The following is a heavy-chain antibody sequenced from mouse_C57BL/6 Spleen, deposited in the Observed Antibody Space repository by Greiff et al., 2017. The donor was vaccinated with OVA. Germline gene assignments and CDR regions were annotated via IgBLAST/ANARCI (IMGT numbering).Heavy chain of an antibody. V-gene: IGHV14-4*01. CDR2: IDPENGGT. Sequence: EVQLQQSGAELVKPGASVKMSCTASGYTFTDDYMHWVKQRPEQGLEWIGWIDPENGGTGYASKFQGQATITADTSSNTAYLQLSSLTSEDTAFCYCTTGGWYFDVWGTGTTVTVSS. J-gene: IGHJ1*03. CDR1: GYTFTDDY. CDR3: TTGGWYFDV.